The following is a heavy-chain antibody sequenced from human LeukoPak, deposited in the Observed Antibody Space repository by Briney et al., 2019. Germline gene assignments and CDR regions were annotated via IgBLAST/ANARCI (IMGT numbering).Heavy chain of an antibody. J-gene: IGHJ4*02. CDR2: MNPNSGNT. Sequence: GASVKVSCKASGYTFTSYDIHWVRQAPGQGLEWMGWMNPNSGNTGYAQKFQGRVTMTRNASISTAHMVLSSLRSEDTAVYYCARGQGSHGQQLGDYWGQGTLVTVSS. V-gene: IGHV1-8*01. CDR3: ARGQGSHGQQLGDY. CDR1: GYTFTSYD. D-gene: IGHD6-13*01.